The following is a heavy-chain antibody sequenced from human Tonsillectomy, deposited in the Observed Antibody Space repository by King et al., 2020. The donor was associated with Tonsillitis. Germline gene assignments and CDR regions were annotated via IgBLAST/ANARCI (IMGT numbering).Heavy chain of an antibody. V-gene: IGHV3-48*03. Sequence: VQLVESGGGLVQPGGSLRLSCAASGFTFSSYEMNWVRQAPGKGLEWVSYISSSDNTIYYADSVKGRFTISRDNAKNSLYLQMNSLRAEDTAVYYCAREGYSYGYHYYYMDVWGKGTTVTVSS. J-gene: IGHJ6*03. CDR1: GFTFSSYE. CDR2: ISSSDNTI. D-gene: IGHD5-18*01. CDR3: AREGYSYGYHYYYMDV.